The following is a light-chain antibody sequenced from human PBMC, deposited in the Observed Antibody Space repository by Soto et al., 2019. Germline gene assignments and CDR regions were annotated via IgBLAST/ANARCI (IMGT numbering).Light chain of an antibody. CDR2: GAS. V-gene: IGKV3-20*01. CDR3: QQYGSSPPLT. Sequence: EIVLTQSPGTLSLSPGERATLSCRASQSVSSIYLAWYQQKPGQAPRLLIYGASSRATGIPDRFGGSGSGTDFTLTISRLEPEDFAVYYCQQYGSSPPLTFGGGNKVELK. J-gene: IGKJ4*01. CDR1: QSVSSIY.